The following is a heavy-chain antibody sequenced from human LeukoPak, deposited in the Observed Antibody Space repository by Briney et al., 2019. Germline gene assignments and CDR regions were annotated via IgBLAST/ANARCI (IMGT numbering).Heavy chain of an antibody. CDR2: MNPNSGNT. V-gene: IGHV1-8*03. CDR1: GYTFTSYD. D-gene: IGHD5-18*01. J-gene: IGHJ6*03. CDR3: ARLQLYYYYMDV. Sequence: ASVKLSRKASGYTFTSYDINWVRQATGHGLEWMGWMNPNSGNTGYAQKFQGRVTITADESTSTANMGLSSLRSEDAAVYYCARLQLYYYYMDVWGKGTTVTISS.